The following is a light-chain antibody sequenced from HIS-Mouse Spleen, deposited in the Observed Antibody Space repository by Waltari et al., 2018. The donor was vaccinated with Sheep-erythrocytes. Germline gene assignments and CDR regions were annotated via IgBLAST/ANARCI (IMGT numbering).Light chain of an antibody. CDR1: SSDVGGYNY. Sequence: QSALTQPPSASGSPGQSVTISCTGTSSDVGGYNYVSWYQQHPGKAPKLMIYEVSQRPSGVPDRFSCSKSGNTASLTVSGLQAEDEADYDCSSYAGSNNWVFGGGTKLTVL. CDR2: EVS. CDR3: SSYAGSNNWV. J-gene: IGLJ3*02. V-gene: IGLV2-8*01.